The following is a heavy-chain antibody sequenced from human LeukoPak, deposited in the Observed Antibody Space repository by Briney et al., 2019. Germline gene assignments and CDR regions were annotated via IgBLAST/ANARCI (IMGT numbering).Heavy chain of an antibody. Sequence: PGGSLRLSCAASGFTFSSYWMSWVRRAPGKGLEWVANIKQDGSEKYYVDSVKGRFTISRDNAKNSLYLQMNSLRAEDTAVYYCARAKFENYYYYGMDVWGQGTTVTVSS. J-gene: IGHJ6*02. CDR2: IKQDGSEK. D-gene: IGHD3-16*01. V-gene: IGHV3-7*01. CDR1: GFTFSSYW. CDR3: ARAKFENYYYYGMDV.